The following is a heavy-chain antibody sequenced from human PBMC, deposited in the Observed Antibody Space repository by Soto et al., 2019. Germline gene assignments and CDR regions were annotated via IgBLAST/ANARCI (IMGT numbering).Heavy chain of an antibody. D-gene: IGHD3-3*01. CDR2: IYSDDRT. J-gene: IGHJ3*02. Sequence: LRLYCAASGFTVSSNYLNWVRQAPGKGLEWVSVIYSDDRTYYADSVKGRFTISRDNSKNTVYLQLNSLRAEDTAVYYCTRERFLEWLVGVRFWAFDNWGQGTMVTVSS. V-gene: IGHV3-53*01. CDR3: TRERFLEWLVGVRFWAFDN. CDR1: GFTVSSNY.